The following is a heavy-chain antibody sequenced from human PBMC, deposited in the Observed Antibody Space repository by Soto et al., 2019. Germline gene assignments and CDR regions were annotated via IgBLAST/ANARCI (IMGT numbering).Heavy chain of an antibody. CDR3: ASVAPVAGIEYW. V-gene: IGHV1-69*02. CDR1: GGTFSSYT. Sequence: QVQLVQSGAEVKKPGSSVKVSCKASGGTFSSYTISWVRQAPGQGLEWMGRIILILGIENYAQQFQGRVTITADTFADKAYMPLRSLCYADPAVYYCASVAPVAGIEYW. CDR2: IILILGIE. D-gene: IGHD6-19*01. J-gene: IGHJ2*01.